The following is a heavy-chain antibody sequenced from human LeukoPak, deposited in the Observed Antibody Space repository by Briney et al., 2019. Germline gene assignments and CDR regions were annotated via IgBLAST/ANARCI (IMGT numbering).Heavy chain of an antibody. CDR3: ARADIVVVPATTQWYYYYMDV. CDR2: ISYDGSNK. J-gene: IGHJ6*03. V-gene: IGHV3-30-3*01. D-gene: IGHD2-2*01. CDR1: GFTFSSYA. Sequence: GGSLRLSCAASGFTFSSYAMHWVRQAPGKGLEWVAVISYDGSNKYYADSVKGRFTISRDNAKNSLYLQMNSLRAEDTAVYYCARADIVVVPATTQWYYYYMDVWGKGTTVTVSS.